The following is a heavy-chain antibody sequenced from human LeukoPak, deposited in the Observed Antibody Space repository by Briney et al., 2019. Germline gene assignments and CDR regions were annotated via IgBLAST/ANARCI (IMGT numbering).Heavy chain of an antibody. CDR3: AGSGGSLDAFDI. Sequence: PSETLSLTRTVSGGSISSYYWSWIRQPPGKGLEWIGYIYYSGSTNYNPSLKSRVTISVDTSKNQFSLKLSSVTAADTAVYYCAGSGGSLDAFDIWGQGTMVTVSS. D-gene: IGHD5-12*01. J-gene: IGHJ3*02. V-gene: IGHV4-59*01. CDR2: IYYSGST. CDR1: GGSISSYY.